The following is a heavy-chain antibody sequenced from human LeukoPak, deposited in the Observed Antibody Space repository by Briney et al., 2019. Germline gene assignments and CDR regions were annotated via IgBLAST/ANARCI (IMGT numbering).Heavy chain of an antibody. J-gene: IGHJ4*02. V-gene: IGHV3-21*01. CDR1: GFTFSSYS. CDR2: ISSSSSYI. CDR3: ARAYSYYYYDSSGFY. Sequence: GGSLRLSCAASGFTFSSYSMNWVRQAPGKGLEWVSSISSSSSYIYYADSVKGRFTISRDNAKNSLYLQMNSLRVEDTAVYYCARAYSYYYYDSSGFYWGQGTLVTVSS. D-gene: IGHD3-22*01.